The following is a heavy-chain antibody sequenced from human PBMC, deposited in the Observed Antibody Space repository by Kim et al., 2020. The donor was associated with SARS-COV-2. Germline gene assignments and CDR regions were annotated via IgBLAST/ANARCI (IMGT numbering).Heavy chain of an antibody. CDR3: AIVASKLRFLNFEY. D-gene: IGHD3-3*01. Sequence: YADSVKGRFTIARDNSKNTLYLQLSSLRAEDTAVYYCAIVASKLRFLNFEYWGQGTLVTVSP. J-gene: IGHJ4*02. V-gene: IGHV3-23*01.